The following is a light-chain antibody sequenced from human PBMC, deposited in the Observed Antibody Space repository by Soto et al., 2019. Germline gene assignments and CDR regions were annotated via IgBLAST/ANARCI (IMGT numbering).Light chain of an antibody. CDR1: QSVSSY. CDR2: DAS. V-gene: IGKV3-11*01. J-gene: IGKJ1*01. Sequence: EIVLTQSPATLSLSPGERATLSCRASQSVSSYLAWYQQKPGQAPRLLIYDASNRATGIPARFSGSGSGKHFTLISSSLEPEDFAVYYCQQRSNWATFGQGTKVEIK. CDR3: QQRSNWAT.